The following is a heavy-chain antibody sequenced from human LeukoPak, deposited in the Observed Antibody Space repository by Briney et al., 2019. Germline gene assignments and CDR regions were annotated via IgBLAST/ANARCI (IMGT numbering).Heavy chain of an antibody. J-gene: IGHJ3*02. CDR2: FDPEDGET. V-gene: IGHV1-24*01. CDR1: GYTLTELS. Sequence: ASVKVSCKVSGYTLTELSMHWVRQAPGKGLEWMGGFDPEDGETIYAQRFQGRVTMTEDTSTDTAYMELSSLRSEDTAVYYCATDSDPYLLGVTAFDIWGQGTMVTVSS. D-gene: IGHD1-26*01. CDR3: ATDSDPYLLGVTAFDI.